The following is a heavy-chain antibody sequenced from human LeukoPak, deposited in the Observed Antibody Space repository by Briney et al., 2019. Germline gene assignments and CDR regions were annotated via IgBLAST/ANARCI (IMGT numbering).Heavy chain of an antibody. J-gene: IGHJ4*02. V-gene: IGHV1-18*01. Sequence: ASVKVSCKASGYTFTSYGISWVRQAPGQGLEWMGWISAYNGNTNYAQKLQGRVTMTTDTSTSTAYMELRSLRSDDTAVYYCARDRDSSGWCSGFDYWGQGTLVTVSS. CDR1: GYTFTSYG. CDR2: ISAYNGNT. CDR3: ARDRDSSGWCSGFDY. D-gene: IGHD6-19*01.